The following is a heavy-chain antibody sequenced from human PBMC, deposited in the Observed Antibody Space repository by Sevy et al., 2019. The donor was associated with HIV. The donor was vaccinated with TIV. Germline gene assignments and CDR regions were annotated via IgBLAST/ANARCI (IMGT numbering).Heavy chain of an antibody. Sequence: GGSLRLSCAASGLTFSSYAMNWVRQAPGKGLEWVSAVSGSGLSTYYADSVKGRFTISRDNSRNTLYLQMNSLRDEDTALYYCAKDAFRKYDYWSGYRGGMDVWGQGTMVTVSS. CDR2: VSGSGLST. CDR3: AKDAFRKYDYWSGYRGGMDV. J-gene: IGHJ6*02. CDR1: GLTFSSYA. V-gene: IGHV3-23*01. D-gene: IGHD3-3*01.